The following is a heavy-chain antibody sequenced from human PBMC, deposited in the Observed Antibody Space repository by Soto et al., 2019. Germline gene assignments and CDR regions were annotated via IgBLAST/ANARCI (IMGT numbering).Heavy chain of an antibody. J-gene: IGHJ6*02. D-gene: IGHD1-7*01. Sequence: GGSLRLSCAASGFTFSHYAMSWVRQAPGKGLEWVSVISGRADSTDYADSVKGRSTISRDNSMDTLFLQMNSLRAEDTAVYYCAKDLGRNSEDYYYGMDVWGQGTTVTVSS. CDR3: AKDLGRNSEDYYYGMDV. CDR1: GFTFSHYA. CDR2: ISGRADST. V-gene: IGHV3-23*01.